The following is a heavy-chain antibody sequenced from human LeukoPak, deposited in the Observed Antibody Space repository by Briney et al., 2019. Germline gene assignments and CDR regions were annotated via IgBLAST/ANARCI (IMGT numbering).Heavy chain of an antibody. Sequence: ASVKVSCKASGYTFTSYAMHWVRQAPGQRLEWMGWINAGNGNTKYSQKFQGRVTITRDTSASTAYMELSSLRSEDTAVYYCAREASSSGWRYLDYWGQGTLVTVSS. V-gene: IGHV1-3*01. CDR3: AREASSSGWRYLDY. J-gene: IGHJ4*02. D-gene: IGHD6-19*01. CDR2: INAGNGNT. CDR1: GYTFTSYA.